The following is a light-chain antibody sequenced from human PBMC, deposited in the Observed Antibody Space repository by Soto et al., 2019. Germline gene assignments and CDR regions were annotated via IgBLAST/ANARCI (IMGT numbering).Light chain of an antibody. J-gene: IGKJ1*01. Sequence: IVMTQSPATLSVSPGGRATLSCRASQSVSSSYLAWYQQKPGQAPRLLIYDASRRATGIPDRFSGSGSGTDFTLTISRLEPEDFAVYYCQQYGSTPRTFGQGTKVDIK. CDR2: DAS. CDR1: QSVSSSY. V-gene: IGKV3-20*01. CDR3: QQYGSTPRT.